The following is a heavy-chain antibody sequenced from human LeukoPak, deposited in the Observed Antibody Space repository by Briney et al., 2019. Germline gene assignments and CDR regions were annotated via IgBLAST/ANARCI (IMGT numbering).Heavy chain of an antibody. CDR2: IYYSGST. D-gene: IGHD5-18*01. CDR1: GGSLSSSSYY. J-gene: IGHJ6*03. CDR3: AILGGRIDTAPFYYMDV. V-gene: IGHV4-39*01. Sequence: SETLSLTCTVSGGSLSSSSYYWGWIRQPPGKGLEWLWCIYYSGSTYYNPSLKSRVTISVDTSKNQFPLKLSSVTAADTAVDYCAILGGRIDTAPFYYMDVWGKGTTVTVSS.